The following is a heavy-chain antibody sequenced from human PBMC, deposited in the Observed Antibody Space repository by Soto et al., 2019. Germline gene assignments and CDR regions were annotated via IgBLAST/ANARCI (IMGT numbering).Heavy chain of an antibody. Sequence: PGGSLRLSCAASGFTLSSYWMSWVRQAPGKGLEWVGRIKSKTDGGTTDYAAPVKGRFTISRDDSKNTLYLQMNSLKTEDTAVYYCTTGAGYDFWSGSPPYYYYGMDVWGQGTTVTVSS. D-gene: IGHD3-3*01. V-gene: IGHV3-15*01. J-gene: IGHJ6*02. CDR1: GFTLSSYW. CDR3: TTGAGYDFWSGSPPYYYYGMDV. CDR2: IKSKTDGGTT.